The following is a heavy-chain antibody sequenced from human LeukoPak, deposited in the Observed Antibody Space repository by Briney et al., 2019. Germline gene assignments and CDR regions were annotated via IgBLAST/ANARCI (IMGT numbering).Heavy chain of an antibody. CDR3: AIKASSLVVVVAATKKFDY. J-gene: IGHJ4*02. V-gene: IGHV3-23*01. Sequence: PGGSLRLSCAASGFTFSIYAMSWVRQAPGKGLEWVSAISGSGGSTYYADSVKGRFTISRDNSKNTLYLQMNSLRAEDTAVYYCAIKASSLVVVVAATKKFDYWGQGTLVTVSS. CDR2: ISGSGGST. CDR1: GFTFSIYA. D-gene: IGHD2-15*01.